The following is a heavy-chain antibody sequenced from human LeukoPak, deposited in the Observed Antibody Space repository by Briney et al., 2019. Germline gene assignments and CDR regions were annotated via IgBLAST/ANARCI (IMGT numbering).Heavy chain of an antibody. J-gene: IGHJ4*02. CDR3: ARVTGYTIEDYFDY. Sequence: SETLSLTCTVSGGSISSYYWSWIRQPPGKGLEWIGYIYYSGSTNYNPSLKGRVTISVKTSKNQFSLKLRSVTAADTAVYYCARVTGYTIEDYFDYWGQGTLVTVSS. V-gene: IGHV4-59*01. CDR2: IYYSGST. D-gene: IGHD3-9*01. CDR1: GGSISSYY.